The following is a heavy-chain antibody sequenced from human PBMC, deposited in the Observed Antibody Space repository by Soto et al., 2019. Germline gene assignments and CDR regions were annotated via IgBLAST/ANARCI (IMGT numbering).Heavy chain of an antibody. CDR3: ARDRESDYYYYGMDV. D-gene: IGHD1-26*01. J-gene: IGHJ6*02. CDR1: GGPVSSGSYY. Sequence: SETLSLTCTVSGGPVSSGSYYWSWIRQPPGKGLEWIGYIYYSGSTNYNPSLKSRVTISVDTSKNQFSLKLSSVTAADTAVYYCARDRESDYYYYGMDVWGQGTTVTVSS. CDR2: IYYSGST. V-gene: IGHV4-61*01.